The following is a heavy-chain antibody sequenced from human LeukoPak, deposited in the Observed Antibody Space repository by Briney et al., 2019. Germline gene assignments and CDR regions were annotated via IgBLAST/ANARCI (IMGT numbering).Heavy chain of an antibody. CDR3: ATLVRSGGPRFDP. Sequence: GESLKISCKGSGYSFTSYWIGWVRQMPGKGLEWMGIIYSGDSDTRYSPSFQGQVTISADKSISTAYLQWSSLKASDTAMYYCATLVRSGGPRFDPWGQGTLVTVSS. D-gene: IGHD3-10*01. CDR2: IYSGDSDT. V-gene: IGHV5-51*01. CDR1: GYSFTSYW. J-gene: IGHJ5*02.